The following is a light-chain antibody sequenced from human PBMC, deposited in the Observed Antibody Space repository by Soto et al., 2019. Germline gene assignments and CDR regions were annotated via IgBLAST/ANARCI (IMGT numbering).Light chain of an antibody. V-gene: IGLV9-49*01. J-gene: IGLJ3*02. Sequence: QPVLTQPPSASASLGASVTLACTLSSGYSNYEVDWYQQRPGKGPRFVMRVGTGGIVRSRGDAIPDRFSVLGSGLDRYLIIKNIQEEDESDYNCGADHGSGSNFVRVFGGGTKLTVL. CDR1: SGYSNYE. CDR3: GADHGSGSNFVRV. CDR2: VGTGGIVR.